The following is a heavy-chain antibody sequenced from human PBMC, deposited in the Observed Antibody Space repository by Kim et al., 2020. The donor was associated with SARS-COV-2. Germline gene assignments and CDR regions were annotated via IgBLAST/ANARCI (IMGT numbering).Heavy chain of an antibody. CDR1: GGSFSGYY. CDR3: ARGGPYYYYYCMDV. Sequence: SETLSLTCAVYGGSFSGYYWSWIRQPPGKGLEWIGEINHSGSTNYNPSLKSRVTISVDTSKNQFSLKLSSVTAADTAVYYCARGGPYYYYYCMDVWGKGTTVTVSS. J-gene: IGHJ6*03. CDR2: INHSGST. V-gene: IGHV4-34*01.